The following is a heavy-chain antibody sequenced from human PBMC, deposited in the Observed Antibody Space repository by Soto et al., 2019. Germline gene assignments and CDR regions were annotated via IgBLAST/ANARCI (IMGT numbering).Heavy chain of an antibody. V-gene: IGHV3-30-3*01. CDR3: AREAAAGQYYFDY. J-gene: IGHJ4*02. Sequence: QVQLVESGGGVVQPGRSLRLSCAASGFTFSSYAMHWVRQAPGKGLEWVAVISYDGSNKYYADSVKGRFTISRDNSKNTMYLQMNSLRAEDTAGYYCAREAAAGQYYFDYWGQGTLVTVSS. CDR2: ISYDGSNK. D-gene: IGHD6-13*01. CDR1: GFTFSSYA.